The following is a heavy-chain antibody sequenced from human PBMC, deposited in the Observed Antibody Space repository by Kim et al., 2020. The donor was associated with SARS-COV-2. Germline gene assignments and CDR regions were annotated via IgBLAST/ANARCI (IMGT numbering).Heavy chain of an antibody. CDR3: ARRALGVAAPYYFDY. V-gene: IGHV4-39*01. J-gene: IGHJ4*02. D-gene: IGHD2-15*01. Sequence: PSRKSRVTISIATSKHQLPLKLSSVTAADTAVYYCARRALGVAAPYYFDYWGQGTLVTVSS.